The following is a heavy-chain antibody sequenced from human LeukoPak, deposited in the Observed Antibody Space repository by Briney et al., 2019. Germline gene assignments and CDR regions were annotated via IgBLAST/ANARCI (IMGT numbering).Heavy chain of an antibody. CDR3: AKDRPTVYSSSWLHFLDS. CDR2: ISGSGGST. J-gene: IGHJ4*02. Sequence: PGGSLRLSCAASGFTFSSYGMIWVRQAPGKGLEWVSGISGSGGSTYLADSVKGRFTISRGNSKNTLYLEMNSLRADDTAVYYCAKDRPTVYSSSWLHFLDSWGQGTLVTVSS. D-gene: IGHD6-13*01. V-gene: IGHV3-23*01. CDR1: GFTFSSYG.